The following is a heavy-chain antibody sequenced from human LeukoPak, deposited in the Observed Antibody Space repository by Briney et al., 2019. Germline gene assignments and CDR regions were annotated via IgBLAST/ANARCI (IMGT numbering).Heavy chain of an antibody. V-gene: IGHV3-30*01. D-gene: IGHD4-23*01. CDR2: ISYDGSNK. J-gene: IGHJ4*02. Sequence: PGGSLRLSCAASGFTFSSYAMHWVRQAPGKGLEWVAVISYDGSNKYYADSVKGRFTISRDNSKNTLYLQMNSLRAEDTAVYYCARDRYGGLVYYFDYWGQGTLVTVSP. CDR1: GFTFSSYA. CDR3: ARDRYGGLVYYFDY.